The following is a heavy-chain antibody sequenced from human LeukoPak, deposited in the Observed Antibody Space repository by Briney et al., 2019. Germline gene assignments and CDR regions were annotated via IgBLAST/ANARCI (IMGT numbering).Heavy chain of an antibody. CDR1: GFTFSSYS. V-gene: IGHV3-21*01. CDR3: ARDFSSGSYYGDYYFDY. D-gene: IGHD1-26*01. Sequence: GGSLRLSCAASGFTFSSYSMNWVRQAPGKGLEWVSSITDSGSSIYYADSVRGRFTISRDNAKNSLYLQMNSLRAEDTAVYYCARDFSSGSYYGDYYFDYWGQGTLVTVSS. J-gene: IGHJ4*02. CDR2: ITDSGSSI.